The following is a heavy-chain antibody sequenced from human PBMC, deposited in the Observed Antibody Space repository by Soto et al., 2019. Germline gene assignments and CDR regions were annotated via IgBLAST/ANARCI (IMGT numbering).Heavy chain of an antibody. CDR3: ARESRFLEWLSLNWFDP. D-gene: IGHD3-3*01. CDR1: GFIFSSYW. J-gene: IGHJ5*02. CDR2: ISSSSSTI. V-gene: IGHV3-48*02. Sequence: GGSLRLSCSASGFIFSSYWMSWLRQAPGKGLEWVSYISSSSSTIYYADSVKGRFTISRDNAKNSLYLQMNSLRDEDTAVYYCARESRFLEWLSLNWFDPWGQGT.